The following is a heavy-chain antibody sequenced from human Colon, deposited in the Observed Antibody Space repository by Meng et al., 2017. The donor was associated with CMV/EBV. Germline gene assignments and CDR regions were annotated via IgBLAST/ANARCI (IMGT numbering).Heavy chain of an antibody. CDR2: IRYDGSNK. D-gene: IGHD6-6*01. V-gene: IGHV3-30*02. J-gene: IGHJ4*02. CDR3: AKGGYSSSPSGDY. CDR1: GFTFSSYG. Sequence: GWSLRLSCAASGFTFSSYGMHWVRQAPGKGLEWVAFIRYDGSNKYYADSVKGRFTISRDNSKNTLYLQMNSLRAEDTAVYYCAKGGYSSSPSGDYWGQGTLVTVSS.